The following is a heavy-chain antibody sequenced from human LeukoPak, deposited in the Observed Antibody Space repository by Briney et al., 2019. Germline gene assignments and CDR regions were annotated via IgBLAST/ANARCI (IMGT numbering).Heavy chain of an antibody. CDR1: GGSFSGYY. Sequence: NPSETLSLTCAVYGGSFSGYYWSWIRHPPGKGLEWIGEIYHSGSTNYNTSLKSRVTISVDTSKNQFSLKLSSVTAADTAVYYCAREGYPRRYCSSTSCRSGYYYMDVWGKGTTVTVSS. J-gene: IGHJ6*03. CDR2: IYHSGST. D-gene: IGHD2-2*01. V-gene: IGHV4-34*01. CDR3: AREGYPRRYCSSTSCRSGYYYMDV.